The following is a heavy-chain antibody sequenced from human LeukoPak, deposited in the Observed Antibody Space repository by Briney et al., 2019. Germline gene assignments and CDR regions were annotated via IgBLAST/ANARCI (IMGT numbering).Heavy chain of an antibody. V-gene: IGHV4-39*01. J-gene: IGHJ4*02. CDR1: GVSISSSNSY. D-gene: IGHD5-18*01. CDR2: IYYSGNT. Sequence: SETLSLTCTVSGVSISSSNSYWGWIRQPPGKGLEWIGSIYYSGNTYYNASLKSQVSISIDTSKNQFSLKLTSVTAADTAVYYCARGRWGIQLWPLDYWGQGTLVTVSS. CDR3: ARGRWGIQLWPLDY.